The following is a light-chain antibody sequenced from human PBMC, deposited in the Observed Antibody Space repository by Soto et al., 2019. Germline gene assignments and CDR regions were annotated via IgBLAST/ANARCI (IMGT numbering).Light chain of an antibody. CDR2: DAS. CDR3: PKRSNWPPIT. V-gene: IGKV3-11*01. J-gene: IGKJ5*01. Sequence: EIVLTQSPATLSLSPGERATLSCMASQSVSSYLAWYQQKPGQAPRLLIYDASNRATGIPARFSGSGSGTDFTLTISSLEPEDFAVYYCPKRSNWPPITFGQGTLLEIK. CDR1: QSVSSY.